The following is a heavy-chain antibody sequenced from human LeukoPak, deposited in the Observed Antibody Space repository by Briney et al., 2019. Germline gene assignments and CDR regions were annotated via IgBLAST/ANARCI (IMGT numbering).Heavy chain of an antibody. J-gene: IGHJ6*02. CDR1: GYTFTSYD. Sequence: ASVKVSCKASGYTFTSYDINWVRQATGQGLEWMGWMNPNSGNTGYAQKFQGRVTMTRNTSISTAYMELSSLRSEDTAVYYCASWGTPAGTLQKVVGYYYYYYGMDVWGQGTTVTVSS. V-gene: IGHV1-8*01. D-gene: IGHD6-13*01. CDR2: MNPNSGNT. CDR3: ASWGTPAGTLQKVVGYYYYYYGMDV.